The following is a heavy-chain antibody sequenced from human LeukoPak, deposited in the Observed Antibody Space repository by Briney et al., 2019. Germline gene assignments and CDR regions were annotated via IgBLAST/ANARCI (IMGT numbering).Heavy chain of an antibody. CDR1: GYTFTSYD. CDR2: MNPNSGNT. Sequence: GASVKVSCKASGYTFTSYDINWVRQATGQGLEWMGWMNPNSGNTGYAQKFQGRVTMTRNTSISTAYMELSSLRSEDTAVYYCARGFRNWRGYYLPDYWGREPWSPSPQ. CDR3: ARGFRNWRGYYLPDY. J-gene: IGHJ4*02. D-gene: IGHD3-3*01. V-gene: IGHV1-8*01.